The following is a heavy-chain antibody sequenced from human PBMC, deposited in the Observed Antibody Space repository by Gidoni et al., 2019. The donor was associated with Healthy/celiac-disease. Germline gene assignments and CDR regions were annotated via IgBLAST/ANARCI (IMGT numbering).Heavy chain of an antibody. D-gene: IGHD3-10*01. V-gene: IGHV4-31*03. J-gene: IGHJ4*02. CDR1: GGSISSGGYY. CDR2: IDYSGST. CDR3: ARDDYYGSGSYYTV. Sequence: QVQLQESGPGLVKPSQTLSLTSTVSGGSISSGGYYWSWIRQHPGKGLEWIGYIDYSGSTYYNPSLKSRVTISVDTSKNQFSLKLSSVTAADTAVYYCARDDYYGSGSYYTVWGQGTLVTVSS.